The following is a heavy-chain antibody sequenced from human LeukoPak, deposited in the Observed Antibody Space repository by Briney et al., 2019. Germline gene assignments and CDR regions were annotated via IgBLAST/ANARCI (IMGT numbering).Heavy chain of an antibody. D-gene: IGHD6-13*01. CDR1: GFRFSDFE. CDR3: VRGSSSSWHEENWYDP. V-gene: IGHV3-48*03. CDR2: ISGSAGAI. Sequence: GGSLRLSCEGSGFRFSDFEMSWVRQVPGQGLEWIAYISGSAGAIYYQYSVKGRFTISRDNVNNKLFLQMNNLRVDDTAVYYCVRGSSSSWHEENWYDPWGQGTLVTVSS. J-gene: IGHJ5*02.